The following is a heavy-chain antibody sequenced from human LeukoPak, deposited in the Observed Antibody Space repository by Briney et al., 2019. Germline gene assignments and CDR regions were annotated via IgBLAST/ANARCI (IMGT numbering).Heavy chain of an antibody. CDR1: GFTFSSYA. CDR2: ISYDGSNK. Sequence: GGSLRLSCAASGFTFSSYAMHWVRQAPGKGLEWVAVISYDGSNKYYADSVKGRFTISRDNSKNTLYLQMNSLRAEDTAVYYCAREMVGAIYFDYWGQGTLVTVSS. J-gene: IGHJ4*02. D-gene: IGHD1-26*01. CDR3: AREMVGAIYFDY. V-gene: IGHV3-30-3*01.